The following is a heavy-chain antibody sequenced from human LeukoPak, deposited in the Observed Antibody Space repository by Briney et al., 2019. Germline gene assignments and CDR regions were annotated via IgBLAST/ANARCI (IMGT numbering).Heavy chain of an antibody. CDR3: ARNNWFGEFENWFDS. Sequence: GSVRLSCAASGFTFSSYSMNWVRQAPGKGLEWVSYISSSSSTIYYADSVKGRFTISRDNAKNSLYLQMNSLRAEDTAVYYCARNNWFGEFENWFDSWGQGTLVTVSS. CDR2: ISSSSSTI. CDR1: GFTFSSYS. V-gene: IGHV3-48*01. D-gene: IGHD3-10*01. J-gene: IGHJ5*01.